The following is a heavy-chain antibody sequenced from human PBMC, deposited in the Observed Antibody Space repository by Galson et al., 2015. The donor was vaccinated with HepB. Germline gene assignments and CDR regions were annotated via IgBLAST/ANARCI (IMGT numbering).Heavy chain of an antibody. D-gene: IGHD3-22*01. V-gene: IGHV3-30*18. CDR3: AKDFRRAGMIVVVITPYYYYGMDV. J-gene: IGHJ6*02. Sequence: SLRLSCAASEFTFSSYGVHWVRQAPGKGLEWVAVISYDGSNNYYADSVKGRFTISRDNSKNTLYLQMNSLRAEDTAVYYCAKDFRRAGMIVVVITPYYYYGMDVWGQGTTVTVSS. CDR2: ISYDGSNN. CDR1: EFTFSSYG.